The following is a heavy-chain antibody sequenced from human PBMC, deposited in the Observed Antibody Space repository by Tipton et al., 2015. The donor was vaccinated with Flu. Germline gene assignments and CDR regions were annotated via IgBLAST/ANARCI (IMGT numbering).Heavy chain of an antibody. D-gene: IGHD3-16*01. J-gene: IGHJ5*01. CDR1: GGSISGYY. CDR3: ARDDNAWSFDS. V-gene: IGHV4-59*01. CDR2: IHYRGYA. Sequence: GLVKPSETLSLECTVSGGSISGYYWTWIRQAPGKGVEWVGKIHYRGYATYNPSLRSRATISVDTSKNLFALELRSLTPADTATYFCARDDNAWSFDSWGQGTLVTVSP.